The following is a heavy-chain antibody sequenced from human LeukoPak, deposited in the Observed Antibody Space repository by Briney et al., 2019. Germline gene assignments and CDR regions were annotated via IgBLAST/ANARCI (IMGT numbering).Heavy chain of an antibody. D-gene: IGHD2-21*01. J-gene: IGHJ4*02. CDR1: SGSISSSNYY. V-gene: IGHV4-39*01. CDR2: IYYTGTP. Sequence: PSETLSLTCTASSGSISSSNYYWGWIRQPPGKGLEWIGSIYYTGTPYHNPSLKSRVTVSVDTSKNQFSLKLSSVTAADTVVYYCARITSGGDLDYWGQGTLVTVSS. CDR3: ARITSGGDLDY.